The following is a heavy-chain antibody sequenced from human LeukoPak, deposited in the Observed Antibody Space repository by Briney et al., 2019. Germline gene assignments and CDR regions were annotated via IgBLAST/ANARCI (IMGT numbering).Heavy chain of an antibody. CDR3: ARAVAGTDEIDS. J-gene: IGHJ4*02. Sequence: GGSLRFSCEGPGFSFSTYAMPWVRKEPGQGLNWVSAIGSGGDTYYAGSVKGRFTISRESAKNSFYLQMNSLNAGDTAVYFCARAVAGTDEIDSWGQGTLVTVSS. V-gene: IGHV3-13*01. CDR2: IGSGGDT. D-gene: IGHD6-19*01. CDR1: GFSFSTYA.